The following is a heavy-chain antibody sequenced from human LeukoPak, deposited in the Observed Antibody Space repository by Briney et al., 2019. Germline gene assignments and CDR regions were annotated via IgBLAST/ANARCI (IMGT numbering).Heavy chain of an antibody. CDR2: IYHSGST. Sequence: VKPSETLSLTCTVSGGSISSYYWSWIRPPPGKGLEWIGSIYHSGSTYYNPSLKSRVTISVDTSKNQFSLKLSSVTAADTAVYYCAREIGHDSSGYYYGEWFDPWGQGTLVTVSS. CDR3: AREIGHDSSGYYYGEWFDP. D-gene: IGHD3-22*01. V-gene: IGHV4-38-2*02. CDR1: GGSISSYY. J-gene: IGHJ5*02.